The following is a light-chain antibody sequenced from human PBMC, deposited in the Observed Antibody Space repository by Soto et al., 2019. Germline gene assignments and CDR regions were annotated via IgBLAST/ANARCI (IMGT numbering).Light chain of an antibody. V-gene: IGLV2-14*03. CDR2: DVN. CDR3: SSYTSSTTLV. CDR1: SSDVGGYDS. Sequence: QSVLTQPASLSGSPGQSITISCTGTSSDVGGYDSVSWYQQHPGKAPKLMIYDVNNRPSGVSNRFSGSKSGNTASLTISGLQTEDEADYYCSSYTSSTTLVFGGGTKVTVL. J-gene: IGLJ2*01.